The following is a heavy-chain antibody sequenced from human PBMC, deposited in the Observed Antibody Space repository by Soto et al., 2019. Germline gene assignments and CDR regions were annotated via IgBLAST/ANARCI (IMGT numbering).Heavy chain of an antibody. CDR2: ISYDGSNK. D-gene: IGHD6-19*01. Sequence: PGGSLRLSCAASGFTFSSYGMHWVRQAPGKGLEWVAVISYDGSNKYYADSVKGRFTISRDNSKNTLYLQMNSLRAEDTAVYYCAKGPRIAVALGIMWFDPWGQGTLVTVSS. J-gene: IGHJ5*02. V-gene: IGHV3-30*18. CDR3: AKGPRIAVALGIMWFDP. CDR1: GFTFSSYG.